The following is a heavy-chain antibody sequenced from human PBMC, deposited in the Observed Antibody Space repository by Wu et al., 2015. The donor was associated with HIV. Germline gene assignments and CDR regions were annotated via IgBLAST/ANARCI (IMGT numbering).Heavy chain of an antibody. Sequence: QVQLVQSGAEVKKPGASVKVSCKASGYTFTSYDINWVRQATGQGLEWMGWMNPNSGNTGYAQKFQGRVTMTRNTSISTAYMELSSLRSEDTAVYYCARGAFGYCSGGSCLNYFDYWGQGTLVTVSS. V-gene: IGHV1-8*01. CDR2: MNPNSGNT. CDR1: GYTFTSYD. D-gene: IGHD2-15*01. CDR3: ARGAFGYCSGGSCLNYFDY. J-gene: IGHJ4*02.